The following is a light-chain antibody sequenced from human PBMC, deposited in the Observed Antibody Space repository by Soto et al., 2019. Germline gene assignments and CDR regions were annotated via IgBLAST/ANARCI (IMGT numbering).Light chain of an antibody. CDR2: GAS. V-gene: IGKV3-15*01. CDR1: QNINSN. CDR3: QQYNNCPPLT. J-gene: IGKJ4*01. Sequence: EIVMTQSPVALSVSPGAGATLSCSASQNINSNLAWYQQKPGQAPRLLIYGASTRATGIPARFSGSGSGTEFTLTISSLQYEDFAGYYCQQYNNCPPLTFGGGTKVEIK.